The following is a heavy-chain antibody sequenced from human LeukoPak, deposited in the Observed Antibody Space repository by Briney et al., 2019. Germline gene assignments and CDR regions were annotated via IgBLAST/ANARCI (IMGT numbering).Heavy chain of an antibody. D-gene: IGHD3-22*01. Sequence: GGSLRLSCAASGFTFSSYAMHWVRQAPGKGLEWVAVISYDGSNKYYADSVKGRFTISRDNSKNTLYLQMNSLRAEDTAVYYCAKVPDYYDSSGYCHFDYWGQGTLVTVSS. CDR3: AKVPDYYDSSGYCHFDY. CDR1: GFTFSSYA. J-gene: IGHJ4*02. V-gene: IGHV3-30*04. CDR2: ISYDGSNK.